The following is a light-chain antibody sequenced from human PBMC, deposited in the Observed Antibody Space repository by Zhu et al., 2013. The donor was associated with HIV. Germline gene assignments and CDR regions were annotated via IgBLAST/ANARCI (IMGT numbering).Light chain of an antibody. CDR1: QSVLYSSNNKNY. Sequence: DIVMTQSPDSLAVSLGERATINCKSSQSVLYSSNNKNYLAWYQQKPGQPPKLLIYWASTRESGVSDRFSGSGSGTDFTLTISSLQAEDVAVYYCQQYYSGPRTFGQGTKLEIK. V-gene: IGKV4-1*01. CDR2: WAS. CDR3: QQYYSGPRT. J-gene: IGKJ2*01.